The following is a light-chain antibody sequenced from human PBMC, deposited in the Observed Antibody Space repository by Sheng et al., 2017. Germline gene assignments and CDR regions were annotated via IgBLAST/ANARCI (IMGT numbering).Light chain of an antibody. Sequence: QSALTQPASVSGSPGQSINISCSGTTSDVGSYNLVSWYQQYPGKAPRVMIYEGNKRPSGVSHRFSGSRSGSTASLTISGLQAEDEADYYCCSYAGSDTYNYVFGTGTKVTVL. CDR3: CSYAGSDTYNYV. CDR2: EGN. J-gene: IGLJ1*01. V-gene: IGLV2-23*01. CDR1: TSDVGSYNL.